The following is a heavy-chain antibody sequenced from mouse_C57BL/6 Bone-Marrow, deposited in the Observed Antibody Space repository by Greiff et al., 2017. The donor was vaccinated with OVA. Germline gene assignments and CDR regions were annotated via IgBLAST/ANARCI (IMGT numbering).Heavy chain of an antibody. J-gene: IGHJ4*01. CDR3: ARAGTGY. CDR1: GYTFTSYW. CDR2: IDPSDSYT. V-gene: IGHV1-59*01. Sequence: QVQLQQSGAELVRPGTSVKLSCKASGYTFTSYWMHWVKQRPGQGLEWIGVIDPSDSYTNYNQKFKGKATLTVDTSSSTAYMQLSSLTSEDSAVYYCARAGTGYWGQGTSVTVSS. D-gene: IGHD4-1*01.